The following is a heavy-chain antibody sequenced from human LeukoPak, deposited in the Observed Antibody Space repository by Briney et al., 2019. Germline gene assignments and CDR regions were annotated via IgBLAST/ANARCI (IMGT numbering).Heavy chain of an antibody. D-gene: IGHD1-7*01. CDR3: ARDLGGTTDDY. J-gene: IGHJ4*02. Sequence: PGGSLRLSCAASGFTFSSYSMNWVRQAPGKGLEWVSSISSSSYIYYADSVKGRFTISRDNAKNSLYLQMNSLRAEDTAVYYCARDLGGTTDDYWGQGTLVTVSS. CDR2: ISSSSYI. CDR1: GFTFSSYS. V-gene: IGHV3-21*01.